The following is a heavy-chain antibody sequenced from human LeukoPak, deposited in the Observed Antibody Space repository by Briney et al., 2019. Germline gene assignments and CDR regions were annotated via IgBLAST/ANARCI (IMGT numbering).Heavy chain of an antibody. V-gene: IGHV3-74*01. J-gene: IGHJ4*02. Sequence: GGSLRLSCAASGFTFTTYWMHWVRQAPGKGLMWVSQISPDGSQTFYADSVKGRFTISRDNAKNTLFLQMDSLRAEDTALYYCVRSLRSADFWGQGTLVTVSS. CDR2: ISPDGSQT. CDR3: VRSLRSADF. CDR1: GFTFTTYW.